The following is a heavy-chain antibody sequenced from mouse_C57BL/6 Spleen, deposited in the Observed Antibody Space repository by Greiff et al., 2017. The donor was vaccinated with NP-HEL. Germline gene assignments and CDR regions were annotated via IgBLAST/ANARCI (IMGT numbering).Heavy chain of an antibody. CDR1: GFNIKDYY. CDR3: TTGGSSGYGGFAY. CDR2: IDPEDGDT. V-gene: IGHV14-1*01. D-gene: IGHD3-2*02. J-gene: IGHJ3*01. Sequence: EVQLQQSGAELVRPGASVKLSCTASGFNIKDYYMHWVKQRPEQGLEWIGRIDPEDGDTEYAPKFQGKATMTADTSSNTAYLQLSSLTSEDTAVYYCTTGGSSGYGGFAYWGQGTLVTVSA.